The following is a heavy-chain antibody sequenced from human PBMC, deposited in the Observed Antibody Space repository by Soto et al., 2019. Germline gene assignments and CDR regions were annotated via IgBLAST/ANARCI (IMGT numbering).Heavy chain of an antibody. V-gene: IGHV1-18*01. CDR1: GYTFSSYG. J-gene: IGHJ4*02. CDR2: ISVYNGHT. Sequence: QVHLMQSGAEVKSPGASVRVSCKASGYTFSSYGVSWVRQAPGQGLEFMGWISVYNGHTNYAQKFQGRVTMTTDTSTSTDYMELRSLRSADTAVYFWARCDFGDYVPPLDHWCQGTLVTVSA. CDR3: ARCDFGDYVPPLDH. D-gene: IGHD4-17*01.